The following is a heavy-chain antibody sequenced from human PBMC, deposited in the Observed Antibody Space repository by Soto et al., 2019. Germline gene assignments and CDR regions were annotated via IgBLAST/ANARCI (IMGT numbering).Heavy chain of an antibody. CDR3: ARSYRRGGYSGYHPLDY. CDR2: MNPNSGNT. Sequence: QVQLVQSGAEVKKPGASVKVSCKASGYTFTSYDINWVRQATGQGLEWMGWMNPNSGNTGYAQKFQGRLTVTXXTSISTAYMEVSSLRSEDTAVYYCARSYRRGGYSGYHPLDYWGQGTLVTVSS. CDR1: GYTFTSYD. V-gene: IGHV1-8*01. D-gene: IGHD5-12*01. J-gene: IGHJ4*02.